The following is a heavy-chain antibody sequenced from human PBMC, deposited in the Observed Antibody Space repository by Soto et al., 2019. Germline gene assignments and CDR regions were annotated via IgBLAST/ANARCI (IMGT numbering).Heavy chain of an antibody. D-gene: IGHD6-19*01. CDR3: ARERGSGWTFDY. Sequence: GGSLRLSCAASGFTFSTYSMNWVRQAPGKGLEWVSSISSSSTIYYADSVKGRFTISRDNVQNSLYLQMHSLRAEDTAVYYCARERGSGWTFDYWGQGTLVTVSP. J-gene: IGHJ4*02. CDR1: GFTFSTYS. V-gene: IGHV3-48*01. CDR2: ISSSSTI.